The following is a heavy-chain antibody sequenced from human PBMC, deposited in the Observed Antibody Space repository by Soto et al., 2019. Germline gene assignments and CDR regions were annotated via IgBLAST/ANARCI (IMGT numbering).Heavy chain of an antibody. CDR2: INHSGST. D-gene: IGHD4-17*01. CDR3: ASHDYGDSRFDY. Sequence: QVQLQQWGAGLLKPSETLSLTCAVYGGSFSGYYWSWIRQPPGKGLEWIGEINHSGSTNYNPSLKSRVTISVDTSKDQLSLKLSAVTAADTAVYYCASHDYGDSRFDYWGQGTLVTVSS. CDR1: GGSFSGYY. V-gene: IGHV4-34*01. J-gene: IGHJ4*02.